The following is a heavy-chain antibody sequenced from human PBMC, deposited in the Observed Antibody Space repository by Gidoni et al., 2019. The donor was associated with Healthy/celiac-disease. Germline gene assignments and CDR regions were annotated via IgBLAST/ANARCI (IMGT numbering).Heavy chain of an antibody. Sequence: EVQLVESGGGLVQPGRSLRLSCAASGFTFDDYAMHWVRQAPGKGLEWVSGISWNSGSIGYADSVKGRFTISRDNAKNSLYLQMNSLRAEDTALYYCAKVGLREVVVTTFDYWGQGTLVTVSS. D-gene: IGHD3-22*01. CDR3: AKVGLREVVVTTFDY. CDR2: ISWNSGSI. J-gene: IGHJ4*02. V-gene: IGHV3-9*01. CDR1: GFTFDDYA.